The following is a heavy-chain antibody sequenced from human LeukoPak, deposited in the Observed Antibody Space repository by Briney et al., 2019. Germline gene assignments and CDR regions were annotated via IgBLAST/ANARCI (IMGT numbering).Heavy chain of an antibody. D-gene: IGHD1-26*01. Sequence: GGSLRLSCAASGFTFSNAWMSWVRQAPGKGLEWVGRIKSKTDGGTTDYAAPVKGRFTISRDDSKNTLYLQTNSLKTEDTAMYYCTTTSGGLVVGATTSYYYYGMDVWGQGTTVTVSS. CDR2: IKSKTDGGTT. J-gene: IGHJ6*02. V-gene: IGHV3-15*01. CDR3: TTTSGGLVVGATTSYYYYGMDV. CDR1: GFTFSNAW.